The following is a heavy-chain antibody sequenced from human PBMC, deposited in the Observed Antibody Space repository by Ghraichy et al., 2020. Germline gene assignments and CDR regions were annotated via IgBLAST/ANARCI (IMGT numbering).Heavy chain of an antibody. CDR1: GGSFSGYY. Sequence: SQTLSLTCAVYGGSFSGYYWSWIRQPPGKGLEWIGEINHSGSTNYNPSLKSRVTISVDTSKNQFSLKLSSVTAADTAVYYCARRRVVYAISQTLNWFDPWGQGTLVTVSS. J-gene: IGHJ5*02. V-gene: IGHV4-34*01. CDR3: ARRRVVYAISQTLNWFDP. CDR2: INHSGST. D-gene: IGHD2-8*02.